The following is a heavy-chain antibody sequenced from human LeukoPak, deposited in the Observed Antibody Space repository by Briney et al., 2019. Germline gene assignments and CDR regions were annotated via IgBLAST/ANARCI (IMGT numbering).Heavy chain of an antibody. D-gene: IGHD3-10*01. J-gene: IGHJ6*02. CDR1: GFTFSSYE. V-gene: IGHV3-48*03. CDR2: ISSSGSTI. Sequence: GSLRLSCAASGFTFSSYEMNWVRQAPGKGLEWVSYISSSGSTIYYADSVKGRFTISRDNAKNSLYLQMNSLRAEDTAVYYCARAPYYYGSGSYYYYYYYGMDVWGQGTTVTVSS. CDR3: ARAPYYYGSGSYYYYYYYGMDV.